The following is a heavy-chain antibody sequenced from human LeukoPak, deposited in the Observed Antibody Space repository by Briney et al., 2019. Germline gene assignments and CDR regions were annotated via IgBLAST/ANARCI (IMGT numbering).Heavy chain of an antibody. J-gene: IGHJ6*03. V-gene: IGHV1-69*13. D-gene: IGHD3-3*01. Sequence: GASVKVSCKASGGTFSSYAISWVRQAPGQGLEWMGGIIPIFGTANYAQKFQGRVTITADESTSTAYMELSSLRSGDTAVYYCANGYYDFWSGYYRSVRYYYYYMDVWGKGTTVTVSS. CDR3: ANGYYDFWSGYYRSVRYYYYYMDV. CDR2: IIPIFGTA. CDR1: GGTFSSYA.